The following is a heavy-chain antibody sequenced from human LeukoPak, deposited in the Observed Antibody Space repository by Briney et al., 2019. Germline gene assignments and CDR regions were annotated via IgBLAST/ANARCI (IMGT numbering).Heavy chain of an antibody. J-gene: IGHJ5*02. D-gene: IGHD3-16*01. CDR1: GFTFSSRG. V-gene: IGHV3-23*01. Sequence: GGSLRLSCAASGFTFSSRGMNWVRQAPGKGLEWVSGISGSGGNTYYADSVKGRFTISRDNSKNTLYLQMNSLRAEDTAVYYCAKDDNYIRFLSWGQGTLVTVSS. CDR2: ISGSGGNT. CDR3: AKDDNYIRFLS.